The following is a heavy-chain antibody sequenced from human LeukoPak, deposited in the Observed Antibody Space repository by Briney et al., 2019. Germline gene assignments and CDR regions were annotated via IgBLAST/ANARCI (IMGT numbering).Heavy chain of an antibody. J-gene: IGHJ6*02. D-gene: IGHD3-22*01. Sequence: GGSLRLSCAASGFTFSRYSMNWVRQAPGKGLEWVAVIWYDGSNKYYADSVKGRFTISRDNSKNTLYLQMNSLRAEDTAVYYCARAGYYDSSGYGDYYYYGMDVWGQGTTVTVSS. CDR2: IWYDGSNK. CDR1: GFTFSRYS. CDR3: ARAGYYDSSGYGDYYYYGMDV. V-gene: IGHV3-33*08.